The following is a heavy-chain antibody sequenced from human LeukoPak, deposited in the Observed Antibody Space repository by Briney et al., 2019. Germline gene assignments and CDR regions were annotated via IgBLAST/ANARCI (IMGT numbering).Heavy chain of an antibody. CDR3: ARHVSAYSSSWTYYYYYYMDV. D-gene: IGHD6-13*01. CDR2: IYHSGST. J-gene: IGHJ6*03. CDR1: GGSISSSNW. V-gene: IGHV4-4*02. Sequence: PSGTLSLTCAVSGGSISSSNWWSWVRQPPGKGLEWIGEIYHSGSTNYNPSLKSRVTISVDTSKNQFSLKLSSVTAADTAVYYCARHVSAYSSSWTYYYYYYMDVWGKGTTVTIS.